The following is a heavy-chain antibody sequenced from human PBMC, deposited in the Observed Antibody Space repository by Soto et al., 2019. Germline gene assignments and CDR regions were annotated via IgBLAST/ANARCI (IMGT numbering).Heavy chain of an antibody. CDR3: AREVPVARGFFDY. CDR2: IYTGGTT. CDR1: GFTVSTNY. J-gene: IGHJ4*02. V-gene: IGHV3-66*01. D-gene: IGHD2-2*01. Sequence: GGSLRLSCAASGFTVSTNYMSWVRQAPGKGLEWVSIIYTGGTTYYPDSVKGRFTISRDNSKNTLYLQMNSLRAEDTAVYYCAREVPVARGFFDYWGQGTLVTVSS.